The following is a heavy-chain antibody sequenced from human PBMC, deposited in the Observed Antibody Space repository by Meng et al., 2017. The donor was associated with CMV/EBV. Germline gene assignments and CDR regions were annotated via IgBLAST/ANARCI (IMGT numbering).Heavy chain of an antibody. Sequence: ASVKVSCKASGYTFTSYYMHWVRQAPGQGLEWMGIINPSGGSTSYAQKFQGRVTMTRDTSTSTAYMELSSLRSEDTAGYYCARDRGYSYGPAEYYFDYWGQGTLVTVSS. V-gene: IGHV1-46*01. J-gene: IGHJ4*02. CDR3: ARDRGYSYGPAEYYFDY. D-gene: IGHD5-18*01. CDR1: GYTFTSYY. CDR2: INPSGGST.